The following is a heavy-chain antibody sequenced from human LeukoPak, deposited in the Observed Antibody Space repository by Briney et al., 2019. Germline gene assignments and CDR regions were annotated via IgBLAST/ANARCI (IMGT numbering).Heavy chain of an antibody. CDR3: ARGLLCSSTSCYDDY. Sequence: ASETLSLTCTVSGGSISSYYWSWIRQPAGKGLEWIGRIYTSGSTNYNPSLKSRVTISVDTSKNQFSLKLSSVTAADTAVYYCARGLLCSSTSCYDDYWGQGTLVTVSS. CDR2: IYTSGST. CDR1: GGSISSYY. D-gene: IGHD2-2*01. J-gene: IGHJ4*02. V-gene: IGHV4-4*07.